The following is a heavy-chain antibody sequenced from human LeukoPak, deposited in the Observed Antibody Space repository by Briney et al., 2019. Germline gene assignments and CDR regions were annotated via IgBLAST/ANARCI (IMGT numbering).Heavy chain of an antibody. CDR3: ARSGSHGYFDY. D-gene: IGHD1-26*01. J-gene: IGHJ4*02. V-gene: IGHV3-74*01. CDR1: GFTFSSYW. CDR2: INSDGSST. Sequence: PGGSLRLSCGASGFTFSSYWMHWVRQTPGKGLVWVSRINSDGSSTSYADSVKGRFTISRDNAKNTLYLQMNSLRAGDTAVYYCARSGSHGYFDYWGQGTLVTVSS.